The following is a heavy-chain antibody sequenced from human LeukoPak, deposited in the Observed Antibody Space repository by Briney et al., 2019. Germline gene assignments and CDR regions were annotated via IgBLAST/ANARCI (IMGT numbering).Heavy chain of an antibody. V-gene: IGHV3-7*03. D-gene: IGHD3/OR15-3a*01. CDR3: ARGPRWTFAFDI. J-gene: IGHJ3*02. Sequence: TGGSLRLSCEGSAFIFSGHWMNWVRQTPGKGLEWVASIKEDGSERQYVDSVKGRFSISRDNTKGSLFLQLNSLRAEDTAVYYCARGPRWTFAFDIWGQGTMVTVSS. CDR2: IKEDGSER. CDR1: AFIFSGHW.